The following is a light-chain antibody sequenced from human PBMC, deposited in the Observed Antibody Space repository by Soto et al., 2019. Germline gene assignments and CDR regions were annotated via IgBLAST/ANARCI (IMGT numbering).Light chain of an antibody. CDR2: AAS. V-gene: IGKV3-20*01. CDR3: QQYDRSPLT. Sequence: ILLTQSPGTLSLSQGTRATLSCRASQSVSINYLAWYQQKPRQAPRLLIYAASSRATGVPNRFSGSGSGTDFTLTISRLEPEDFAAYYCQQYDRSPLTFGGGTKVDIK. CDR1: QSVSINY. J-gene: IGKJ4*01.